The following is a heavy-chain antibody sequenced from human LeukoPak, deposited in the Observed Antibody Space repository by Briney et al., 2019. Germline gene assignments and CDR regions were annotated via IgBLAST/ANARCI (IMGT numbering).Heavy chain of an antibody. CDR1: GFTFSSYA. J-gene: IGHJ4*02. V-gene: IGHV3-23*01. CDR2: LSGSGSST. Sequence: GGSLRLSCAASGFTFSSYAMTWVRQAPGKGLEYVSALSGSGSSTYYADSVRGRFTISRDNSENTLYLQMNSLRAEDTAVYYCAKGSGFWSGYYRVGPDFWGQGTLVTVSS. D-gene: IGHD3-3*01. CDR3: AKGSGFWSGYYRVGPDF.